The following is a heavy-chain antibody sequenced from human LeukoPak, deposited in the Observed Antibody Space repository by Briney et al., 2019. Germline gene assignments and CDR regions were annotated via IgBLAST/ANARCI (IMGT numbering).Heavy chain of an antibody. CDR3: ARRRRRYDIFEGHWFDH. V-gene: IGHV5-51*01. CDR1: GYPFTSYG. D-gene: IGHD3-9*01. Sequence: GESLKISCQGSGYPFTSYGIGWVRQLPGKGLEWMGIIYPGDSDTTYSPSFQGQVTISVDKSISTAYLQWSSLKASDTAMYYCARRRRRYDIFEGHWFDHWGQGTLVTVSP. CDR2: IYPGDSDT. J-gene: IGHJ5*02.